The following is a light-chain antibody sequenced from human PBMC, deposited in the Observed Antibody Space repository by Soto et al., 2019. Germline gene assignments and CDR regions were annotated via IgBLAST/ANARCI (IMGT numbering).Light chain of an antibody. Sequence: QSVLIQPPSASGSPGQSVAISCTGTSSDVGGYNYVSWYQQYPGKAPKLMIYDVSKRPSGVPDRFSGSKSGNTASLTVSGLQAEDEADYYCSSYAGAHIVFGTGTKVTVL. J-gene: IGLJ1*01. CDR3: SSYAGAHIV. V-gene: IGLV2-8*01. CDR2: DVS. CDR1: SSDVGGYNY.